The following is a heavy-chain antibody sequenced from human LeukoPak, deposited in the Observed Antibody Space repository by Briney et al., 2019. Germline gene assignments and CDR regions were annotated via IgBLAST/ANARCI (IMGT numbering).Heavy chain of an antibody. D-gene: IGHD3-22*01. CDR3: ARDRGSSGYYSEANYYYYGMDV. J-gene: IGHJ6*02. CDR1: GGSINSFY. Sequence: SETLSLTCTVSGGSINSFYWSWIRQPPGKGLEWIGYVSNSVNTRYNPSLKSRVTISVDTSKNQFSLKLSSVTAADTAVYYCARDRGSSGYYSEANYYYYGMDVWGQGTTVTVSS. V-gene: IGHV4-4*08. CDR2: VSNSVNT.